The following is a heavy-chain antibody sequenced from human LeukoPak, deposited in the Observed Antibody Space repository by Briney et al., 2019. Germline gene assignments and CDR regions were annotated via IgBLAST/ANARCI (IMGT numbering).Heavy chain of an antibody. V-gene: IGHV3-7*01. J-gene: IGHJ4*02. Sequence: PGGSLTLSCAASGFTFDDYCMSWVRQAPGKGLEWMANIKQDGSEKYYVDSVKGRFTISRDNAKNSLYLQMNGLRDEDTAVYYCARDKMVGATNFDYWGQGTLVTVSS. CDR1: GFTFDDYC. D-gene: IGHD1-26*01. CDR2: IKQDGSEK. CDR3: ARDKMVGATNFDY.